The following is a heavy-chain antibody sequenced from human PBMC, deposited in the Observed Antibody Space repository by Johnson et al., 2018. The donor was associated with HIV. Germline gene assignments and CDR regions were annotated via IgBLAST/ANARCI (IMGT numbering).Heavy chain of an antibody. V-gene: IGHV3-66*03. CDR1: GFTVSSNY. CDR2: IYSGGST. J-gene: IGHJ3*02. Sequence: VQLVESGGGLIQPGGSLRLSCAASGFTVSSNYMNWVRQAPGKGLEWVSVIYSGGSTFYADSVKGRFTISRDSSQNTLYLQMNNLRAEDTAVYYCAKDRTGFDAFDIWGQGTMVTVSS. CDR3: AKDRTGFDAFDI. D-gene: IGHD1-1*01.